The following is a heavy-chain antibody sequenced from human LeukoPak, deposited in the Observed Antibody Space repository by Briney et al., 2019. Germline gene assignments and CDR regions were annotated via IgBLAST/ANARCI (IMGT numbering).Heavy chain of an antibody. Sequence: GGSVKVSCKASGYTFTGYYLHWVRPAPGQGLEWMAWIDPNRGGTNYAQKFQGQVTMTRDTSISTAYMELSRLTSDDTAVYYCARDPKNTYYLDVWGKGTTVTVSS. CDR2: IDPNRGGT. J-gene: IGHJ6*03. CDR1: GYTFTGYY. V-gene: IGHV1-2*02. CDR3: ARDPKNTYYLDV.